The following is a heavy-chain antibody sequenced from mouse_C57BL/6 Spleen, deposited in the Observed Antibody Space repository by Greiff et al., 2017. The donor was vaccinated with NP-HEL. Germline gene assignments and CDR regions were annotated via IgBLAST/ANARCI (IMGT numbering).Heavy chain of an antibody. D-gene: IGHD2-1*01. CDR2: IDPETGGT. J-gene: IGHJ4*01. CDR1: GYTFTDYE. V-gene: IGHV1-15*01. CDR3: TRDGTYAMDY. Sequence: LVESGAELVRPGASVTLSCKASGYTFTDYEMHWVKQTPVHGLEWIGAIDPETGGTAYNQKFKGKAILTADKSSSTAYMELRSLTSEDSAVYYCTRDGTYAMDYWGQGTSVTVSS.